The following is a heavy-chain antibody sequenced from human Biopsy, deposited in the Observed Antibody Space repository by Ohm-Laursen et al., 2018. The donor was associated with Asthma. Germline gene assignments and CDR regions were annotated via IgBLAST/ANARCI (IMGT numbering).Heavy chain of an antibody. D-gene: IGHD5-12*01. CDR1: GYTFTNYA. J-gene: IGHJ6*02. V-gene: IGHV1-18*04. CDR2: ISAYNGNT. CDR3: ARGYSGSDRIVYYYSGLEV. Sequence: ASVKVSCKTSGYTFTNYAICWVRQAPGQGLEWMGWISAYNGNTNYAQKFQGRLTLTTDTSTSTAHMELRSLRSDDTAVYYCARGYSGSDRIVYYYSGLEVWGQGTTVTVSS.